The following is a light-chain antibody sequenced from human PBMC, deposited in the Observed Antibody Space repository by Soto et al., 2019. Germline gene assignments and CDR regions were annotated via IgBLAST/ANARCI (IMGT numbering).Light chain of an antibody. Sequence: QSALTQPPSASGSSGQSVTTSCTGTSSDVGGYNYVSWYQQHPGKAPKLIIYEVTKRPSGVPDRFSGSKSGNTASLTVSGLQAEDEADYYCSSYSGTNNVVFGGGTKVTVL. V-gene: IGLV2-8*01. J-gene: IGLJ2*01. CDR3: SSYSGTNNVV. CDR2: EVT. CDR1: SSDVGGYNY.